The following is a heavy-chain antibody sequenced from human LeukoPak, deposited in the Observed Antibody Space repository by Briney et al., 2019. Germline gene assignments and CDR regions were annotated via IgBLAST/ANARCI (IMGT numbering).Heavy chain of an antibody. CDR3: ARVRVSVAGHDY. V-gene: IGHV3-66*01. CDR2: IYSSGNT. Sequence: GGSLRLSCAASGFTVSSNYMSWVRQAPGKGLEWVSVIYSSGNTYYSDSVKGRFTISRDNSKNTLYLQMNSLRDEDTAVYYCARVRVSVAGHDYWGQGTLVTVSS. J-gene: IGHJ4*02. D-gene: IGHD6-19*01. CDR1: GFTVSSNY.